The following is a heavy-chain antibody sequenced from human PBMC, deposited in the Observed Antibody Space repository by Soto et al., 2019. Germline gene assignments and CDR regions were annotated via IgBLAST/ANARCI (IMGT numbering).Heavy chain of an antibody. V-gene: IGHV4-59*03. CDR3: AAGIAVAGVYDY. CDR1: GCTFSSYA. Sequence: SCKASGCTFSSYAISFIRQPPGKGLEWIGYIYYSGSTNYSPSLKSRLTISLDTSKNQFSMKLTSVTTADTAVYYCAAGIAVAGVYDYWSPGTLVTVSS. CDR2: IYYSGST. J-gene: IGHJ4*02. D-gene: IGHD6-19*01.